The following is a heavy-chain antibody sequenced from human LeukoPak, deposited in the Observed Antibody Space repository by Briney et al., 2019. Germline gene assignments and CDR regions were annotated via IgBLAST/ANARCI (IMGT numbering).Heavy chain of an antibody. CDR2: IYPGDSDT. CDR1: GYSFTSYW. Sequence: GESLKISCKGSGYSFTSYWIGWVRQMPGKGLEGMGIIYPGDSDTRYSPSSQGQVTISAHKSISTAYLQWSRLKASDTDMYYCASVDDGGVIHSWGQGTLVTVSS. CDR3: ASVDDGGVIHS. V-gene: IGHV5-51*01. D-gene: IGHD3-16*02. J-gene: IGHJ4*02.